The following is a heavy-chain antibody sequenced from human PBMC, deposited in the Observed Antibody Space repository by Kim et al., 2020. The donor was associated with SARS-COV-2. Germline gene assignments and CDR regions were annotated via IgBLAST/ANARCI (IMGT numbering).Heavy chain of an antibody. CDR1: GYSFTSYW. J-gene: IGHJ3*02. D-gene: IGHD3-3*01. V-gene: IGHV5-51*01. CDR3: ARHWSSGPRVQDAFDI. Sequence: GESLKISCKGSGYSFTSYWIGWVRQMPGKGLEWMGIIYPGDSDTRYSPSFQGQVTISADKSISTAYLQWSSLKASDTAMYYCARHWSSGPRVQDAFDIWGQGTMVTVSS. CDR2: IYPGDSDT.